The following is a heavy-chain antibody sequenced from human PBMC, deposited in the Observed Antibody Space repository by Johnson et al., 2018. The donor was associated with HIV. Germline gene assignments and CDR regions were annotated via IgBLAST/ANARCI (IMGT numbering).Heavy chain of an antibody. J-gene: IGHJ3*02. CDR2: ISYDGSTK. Sequence: QEQLVESGGGVVQPGRSLRLSCVGSGFTFSGYAMHWVRQAPGKGLEWVAFISYDGSTKYYADSVKGRFTISRDNAKNSLYLQMNSLRAEDRAVYYCAVLCSGCADAFDMWGQGTMVTVS. V-gene: IGHV3-30-3*01. CDR3: AVLCSGCADAFDM. D-gene: IGHD3-10*01. CDR1: GFTFSGYA.